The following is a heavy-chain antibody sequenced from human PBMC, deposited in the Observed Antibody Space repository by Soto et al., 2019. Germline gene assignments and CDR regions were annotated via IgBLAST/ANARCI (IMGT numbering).Heavy chain of an antibody. CDR1: GFTFGSYW. D-gene: IGHD1-1*01. CDR2: IYPRDSET. CDR3: AKGLGITDWDVHH. J-gene: IGHJ5*02. Sequence: PGESLKISCQGSGFTFGSYWIGWVRQMPGKGLQWMGIIYPRDSETRYSPSFLGHVTISVDKSISTAYLQWTSLKASDTAMYYCAKGLGITDWDVHHWGQGTLVTVSS. V-gene: IGHV5-51*01.